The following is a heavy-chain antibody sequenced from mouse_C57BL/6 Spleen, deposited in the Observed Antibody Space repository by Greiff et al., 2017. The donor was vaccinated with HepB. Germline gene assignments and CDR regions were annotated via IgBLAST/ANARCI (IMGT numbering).Heavy chain of an antibody. Sequence: QVQLQQPGAELVKPGASVKLSCKASGYTFTSYWMHWVKQRPGQGLEWIGMIHPNSGSTNYNEKFKSKATLTVDKSSSTAYMQLSSLTSEDSAVYYCARSSTTVVAHFDYWGQGTTLTVSS. J-gene: IGHJ2*01. CDR2: IHPNSGST. V-gene: IGHV1-64*01. CDR3: ARSSTTVVAHFDY. D-gene: IGHD1-1*01. CDR1: GYTFTSYW.